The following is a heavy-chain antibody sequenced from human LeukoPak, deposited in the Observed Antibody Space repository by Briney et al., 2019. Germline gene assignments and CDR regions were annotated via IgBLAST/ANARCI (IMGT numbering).Heavy chain of an antibody. CDR1: GSTFSSYA. J-gene: IGHJ4*02. D-gene: IGHD6-13*01. V-gene: IGHV3-23*01. Sequence: GGSLRFSLAPLGSTFSSYAMSWARQAPGKGLEWVSAISGSGGSTYYADSVKGRFTISRDNSKNTLYLQMNSLRAEDTAVYYCAHISSSWPDYWGQGTLVTVSS. CDR3: AHISSSWPDY. CDR2: ISGSGGST.